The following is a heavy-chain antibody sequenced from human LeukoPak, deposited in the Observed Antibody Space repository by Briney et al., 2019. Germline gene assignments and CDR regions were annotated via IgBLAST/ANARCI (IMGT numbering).Heavy chain of an antibody. CDR1: GFTFSSYA. CDR3: AQASYGSGSYGPISD. V-gene: IGHV3-23*01. J-gene: IGHJ4*02. Sequence: PGGSLRLSCAASGFTFSSYAMSWVRQAPGKGLEWVSAISGSGGSTYYADSVKGRFTISRDNSKNTLYLQMNSLRAEDTAVYYCAQASYGSGSYGPISDWGQGTLVTVSS. CDR2: ISGSGGST. D-gene: IGHD3-10*01.